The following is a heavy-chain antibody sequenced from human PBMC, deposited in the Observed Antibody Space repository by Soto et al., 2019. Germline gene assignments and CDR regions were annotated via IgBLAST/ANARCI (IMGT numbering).Heavy chain of an antibody. D-gene: IGHD4-17*01. V-gene: IGHV4-59*01. CDR3: ARDYGDYVFDY. Sequence: PSETLSLTCTVSGGSISSYYWSWIRQPPGKGLEWIGYIYYSGSTNYSPSLKSRVTISVDTSKNQFSLKLSSVTAADTAVYYCARDYGDYVFDYCAQGALVTVSS. CDR1: GGSISSYY. J-gene: IGHJ4*02. CDR2: IYYSGST.